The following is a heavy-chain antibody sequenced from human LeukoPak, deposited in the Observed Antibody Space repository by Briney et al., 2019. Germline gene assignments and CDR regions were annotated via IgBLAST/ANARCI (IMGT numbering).Heavy chain of an antibody. Sequence: LRLPCAASGFPFSSHGMSWVRQPPGKGLEWIGSIYYSGRTYYNPSLKSRVTISVDTSKNQFSLKLSSVTAADTAVYYCARRSGYEVLDYWGQGTLVTVSS. V-gene: IGHV4-30-2*03. J-gene: IGHJ4*02. CDR1: GFPFSSHG. CDR3: ARRSGYEVLDY. CDR2: IYYSGRT. D-gene: IGHD5-12*01.